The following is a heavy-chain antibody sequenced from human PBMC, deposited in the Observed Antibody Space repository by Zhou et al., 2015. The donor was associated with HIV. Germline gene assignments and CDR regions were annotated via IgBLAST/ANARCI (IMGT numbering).Heavy chain of an antibody. J-gene: IGHJ4*02. CDR1: GATFTNYA. CDR2: ILPIFGIA. D-gene: IGHD5-24*01. V-gene: IGHV1-69*01. Sequence: QVQLVQSGPEVKKPGSSVRVSCKASGATFTNYAISWVRQAPGQGLEWMGGILPIFGIADYAQKTQGRVTITADEATSTAYMELRRLRSEDTAVYYCALGRRWKMATKYYFDYWGRGNPSLTVSS. CDR3: ALGRRWKMATKYYFDY.